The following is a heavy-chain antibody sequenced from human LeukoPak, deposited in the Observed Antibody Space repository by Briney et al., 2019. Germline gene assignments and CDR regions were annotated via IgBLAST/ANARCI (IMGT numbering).Heavy chain of an antibody. Sequence: SGPTLVNPTQTLTLTCTFSGFSLSTSEMCVSWIRQPPEKALEWLARIDWDDDKYYSTSLKTRLTISKDTSKNQVVLTMTNMDPVDTATYYCARTLSNSWSIDYWGQGTLVTVSS. D-gene: IGHD4-11*01. J-gene: IGHJ4*02. CDR1: GFSLSTSEMC. V-gene: IGHV2-70*11. CDR3: ARTLSNSWSIDY. CDR2: IDWDDDK.